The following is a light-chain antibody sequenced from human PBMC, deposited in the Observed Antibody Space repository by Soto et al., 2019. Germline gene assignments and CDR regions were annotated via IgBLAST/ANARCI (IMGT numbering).Light chain of an antibody. CDR3: MQPLQTPWT. Sequence: DILMTQSPLSLPFTPGEPSSISCRSSQSLLHSNGYNYLDWYLQKPGQSPQLLIYLGSARASGVPDRFSGNGSGTDFTLKISRVEAEDVGVYYCMQPLQTPWTFGQGTKV. CDR1: QSLLHSNGYNY. V-gene: IGKV2-28*01. J-gene: IGKJ1*01. CDR2: LGS.